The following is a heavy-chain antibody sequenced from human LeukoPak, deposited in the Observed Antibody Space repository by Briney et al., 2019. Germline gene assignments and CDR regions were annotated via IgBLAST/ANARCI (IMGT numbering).Heavy chain of an antibody. CDR1: GYTFTSYA. V-gene: IGHV7-4-1*02. Sequence: ASVKVSCKASGYTFTSYAMNWVRQAPGQGLEWMGWINTNTGNPTYAQGFTGRFVFSLDTSVSTAYLQISSLKAEDTAVYYCAGDLEARYYYYYMDVWGKGTTVTVSS. J-gene: IGHJ6*03. D-gene: IGHD5-24*01. CDR2: INTNTGNP. CDR3: AGDLEARYYYYYMDV.